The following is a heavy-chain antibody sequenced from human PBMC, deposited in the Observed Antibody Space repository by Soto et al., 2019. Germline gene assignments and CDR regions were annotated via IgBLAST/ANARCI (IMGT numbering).Heavy chain of an antibody. D-gene: IGHD6-13*01. CDR2: IIPIFGTG. J-gene: IGHJ4*02. Sequence: QVQLVQSGAEVKKPGSSVKVSCKASGGTFSSYAISWVRQAPGQGLEWMGGIIPIFGTGNYAQKYQGRVTITADESTSTAYMELSSLRSEDTAVYYCATRGPYSSSWLIFHSWGQGTLVTVSS. CDR3: ATRGPYSSSWLIFHS. CDR1: GGTFSSYA. V-gene: IGHV1-69*12.